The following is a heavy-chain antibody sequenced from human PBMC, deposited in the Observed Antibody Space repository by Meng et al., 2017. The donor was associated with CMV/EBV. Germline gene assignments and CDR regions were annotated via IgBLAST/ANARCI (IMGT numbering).Heavy chain of an antibody. Sequence: QVNVQGWGAGLLKPSDTLSLPCAVYGGSFSGYYWSWIRQPPGKGLEWIGEINHSGSTNYNPSLKSRVTISVDTSKNQFSLKLSSVTAADTAVYYCARGGNWFDPWGQGTLVTRLL. V-gene: IGHV4-34*01. CDR2: INHSGST. CDR3: ARGGNWFDP. CDR1: GGSFSGYY. J-gene: IGHJ5*02.